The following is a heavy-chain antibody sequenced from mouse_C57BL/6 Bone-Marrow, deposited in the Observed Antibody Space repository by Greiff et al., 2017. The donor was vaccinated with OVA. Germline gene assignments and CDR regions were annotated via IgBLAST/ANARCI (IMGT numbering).Heavy chain of an antibody. D-gene: IGHD2-2*01. CDR3: AREGGYGVAY. CDR2: IYPGSGNT. J-gene: IGHJ3*01. CDR1: GYTFTSYG. V-gene: IGHV1-81*01. Sequence: QVQLQQSGAELARPGASVKLSCKATGYTFTSYGISWVKQRTGQGLEWIGEIYPGSGNTYYNEKFKGKATLTADTSSSTAYMELRSLTSEDSAVYCWAREGGYGVAYWGQGTLVTVSA.